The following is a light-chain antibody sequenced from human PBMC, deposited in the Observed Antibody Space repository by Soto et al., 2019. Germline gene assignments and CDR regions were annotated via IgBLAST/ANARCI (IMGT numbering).Light chain of an antibody. CDR2: AAS. J-gene: IGKJ2*01. CDR3: QQSFGTPYT. V-gene: IGKV1-39*01. Sequence: DIQMTQSPSSLSASVGDRVTITCRASQSISSYLNWYQQKPGKAPKLLIYAASSLQSGVEVPSRFSGSGSGTDFTITISSLQPEDFATYYCQQSFGTPYTFGQGTKLEIK. CDR1: QSISSY.